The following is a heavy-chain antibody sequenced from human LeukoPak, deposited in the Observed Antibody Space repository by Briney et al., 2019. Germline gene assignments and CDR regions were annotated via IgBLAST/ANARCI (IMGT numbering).Heavy chain of an antibody. CDR1: VFTFSSYW. Sequence: PGGSLRLSCAASVFTFSSYWMSWVRQAPGKGVEWLANIKQDGSEKYYVDSVKGLFTIYRHNHKNALYLQMKTLRSEDSAVEFSARDSDFWSGYDYWPRETVVTVSS. D-gene: IGHD3-3*01. CDR2: IKQDGSEK. V-gene: IGHV3-7*01. CDR3: ARDSDFWSGYDY. J-gene: IGHJ4*02.